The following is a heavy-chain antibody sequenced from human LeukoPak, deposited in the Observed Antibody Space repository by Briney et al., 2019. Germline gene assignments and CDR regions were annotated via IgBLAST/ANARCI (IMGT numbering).Heavy chain of an antibody. CDR2: ISAYNGNT. J-gene: IGHJ4*02. Sequence: ASAKVSCKASGYTFTSYGISWVRQAPGQGLEWMGWISAYNGNTNYAQKLQGRVTMTTDTSTSTAYMELRSLRSDDTAVYYCARDFSGIAVAGTPWFDYWGQGTLVTVSS. CDR3: ARDFSGIAVAGTPWFDY. CDR1: GYTFTSYG. D-gene: IGHD6-19*01. V-gene: IGHV1-18*01.